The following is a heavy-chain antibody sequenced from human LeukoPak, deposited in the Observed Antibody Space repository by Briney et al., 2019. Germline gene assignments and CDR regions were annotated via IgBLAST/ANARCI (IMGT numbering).Heavy chain of an antibody. J-gene: IGHJ6*03. CDR2: IYSSGST. V-gene: IGHV4-4*07. CDR3: ARVGGTATTGYYYMDV. D-gene: IGHD1-1*01. CDR1: GDSISGYY. Sequence: PSETLSLTCNVSGDSISGYYWSWIRQPAGKGLECTGRIYSSGSTNYNPSLKSRLTMSVDTSKNQFSLKLSSVTAADTAVYYCARVGGTATTGYYYMDVWGKGTTVTVSS.